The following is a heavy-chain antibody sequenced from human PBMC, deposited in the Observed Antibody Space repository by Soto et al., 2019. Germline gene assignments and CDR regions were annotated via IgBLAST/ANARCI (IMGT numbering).Heavy chain of an antibody. CDR3: ARDSVLLWFGELQPNYYYYYGMDV. J-gene: IGHJ6*02. V-gene: IGHV3-48*02. Sequence: GGSLRLSCAASGFTFSSYSMNWVRQAPGKGLEWVSYISSSSSTIYYADSVKGRFTISRDNAKNSLYLQMNSLRDEDTAVYYCARDSVLLWFGELQPNYYYYYGMDVWGQGTTVTVSS. D-gene: IGHD3-10*01. CDR1: GFTFSSYS. CDR2: ISSSSSTI.